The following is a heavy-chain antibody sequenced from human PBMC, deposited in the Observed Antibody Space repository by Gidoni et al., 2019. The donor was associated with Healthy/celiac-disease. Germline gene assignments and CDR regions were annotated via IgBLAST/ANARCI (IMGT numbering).Heavy chain of an antibody. D-gene: IGHD6-19*01. J-gene: IGHJ4*02. Sequence: EVQLFESGGGLAQPGGSLRLSCEASGLPFSSYAMYWVRQAPGKGLEWVSASSGSGGSTYYADSVKGHFTISRDNSKNTLYLQMNSLRADDTAVYYCAKRGAVAAYLEYWGQGTLVTVSS. CDR1: GLPFSSYA. CDR3: AKRGAVAAYLEY. V-gene: IGHV3-23*01. CDR2: SSGSGGST.